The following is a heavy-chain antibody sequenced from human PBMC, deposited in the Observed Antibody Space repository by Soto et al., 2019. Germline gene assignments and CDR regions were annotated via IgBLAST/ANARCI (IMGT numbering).Heavy chain of an antibody. CDR1: GYTFTSYG. J-gene: IGHJ4*02. D-gene: IGHD3-10*01. CDR3: ARDHYGSGPSPSPSIN. Sequence: QVQLVQSGAEVKKPGASVKVSCKASGYTFTSYGISWVRQAPGQGLEWMGWISAYNGNTNYAQKLQGRVTMTTDTSTSTAYRELRSLRSDDTAVYYCARDHYGSGPSPSPSINWGQGTLVTVSS. CDR2: ISAYNGNT. V-gene: IGHV1-18*04.